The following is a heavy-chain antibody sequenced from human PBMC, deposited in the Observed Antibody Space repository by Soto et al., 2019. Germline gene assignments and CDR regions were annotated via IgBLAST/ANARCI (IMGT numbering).Heavy chain of an antibody. V-gene: IGHV1-69*06. Sequence: VKVSCKASGGTFSSYAISWVRQAPGQGLEWMGGIIPIFGAANYAQKFQGRVTITADKSTSTAYMELSSLRSEDTAVYYCAREAYYDILTGYPAGGMDVWGQGTTVTVSS. CDR2: IIPIFGAA. CDR3: AREAYYDILTGYPAGGMDV. D-gene: IGHD3-9*01. J-gene: IGHJ6*02. CDR1: GGTFSSYA.